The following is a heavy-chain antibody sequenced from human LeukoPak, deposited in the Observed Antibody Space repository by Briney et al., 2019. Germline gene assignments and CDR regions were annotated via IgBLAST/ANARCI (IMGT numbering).Heavy chain of an antibody. J-gene: IGHJ4*02. Sequence: GGSLRLSCAASGFTVSTKFMSWVRQAPGKGLEWVSAIGKSGGSTYYADSVKGRFTMSRDNPKNTLYLEMNSLRAEDTGVYHCAKDQGSSGWYDYFDYWGQGTLVTVSS. CDR3: AKDQGSSGWYDYFDY. CDR1: GFTVSTKF. V-gene: IGHV3-23*01. D-gene: IGHD6-19*01. CDR2: IGKSGGST.